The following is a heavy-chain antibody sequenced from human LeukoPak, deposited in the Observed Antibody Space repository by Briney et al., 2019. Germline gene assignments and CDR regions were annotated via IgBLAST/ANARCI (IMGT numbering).Heavy chain of an antibody. CDR3: ARRPRYCGGDCYSQDTYDY. Sequence: ASVKVSCKASGYTFTSYGISWVRQAPGQGLEWMGWISAYNGNTNYAQKLQGRVTMTTDTSTSTAYMELRSLRSDDTAVYYCARRPRYCGGDCYSQDTYDYWGQGTLVTVSS. J-gene: IGHJ4*02. D-gene: IGHD2-21*02. V-gene: IGHV1-18*01. CDR2: ISAYNGNT. CDR1: GYTFTSYG.